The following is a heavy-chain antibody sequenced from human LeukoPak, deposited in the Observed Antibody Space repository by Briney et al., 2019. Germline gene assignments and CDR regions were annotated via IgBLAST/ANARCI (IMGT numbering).Heavy chain of an antibody. CDR1: GYTFTSYD. D-gene: IGHD6-13*01. CDR2: MNPNSGNT. V-gene: IGHV1-8*01. Sequence: ASVKVSCKASGYTFTSYDINWVRQATGQGLEWMGWMNPNSGNTGYAQKFQGRVTMTRNTSISTAYMELSSLRSEDTAVYYCARGSASWDYYYYYGMDVWGQGTTVTVSS. J-gene: IGHJ6*02. CDR3: ARGSASWDYYYYYGMDV.